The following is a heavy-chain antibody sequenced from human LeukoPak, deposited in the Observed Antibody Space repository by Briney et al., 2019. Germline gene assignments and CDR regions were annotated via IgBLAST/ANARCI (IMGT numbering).Heavy chain of an antibody. CDR2: ISTTGSSI. CDR3: ARVQRGIAVALDY. D-gene: IGHD6-19*01. V-gene: IGHV3-48*03. CDR1: GFTFSSYE. J-gene: IGHJ4*02. Sequence: GGSLRLSCAASGFTFSSYEMNWVRQAPGKGLEWVSYISTTGSSIYYADSVKGRFTISRDTVKNLLYLQMNSLRAEDTAVYYCARVQRGIAVALDYRGQGTLATVSS.